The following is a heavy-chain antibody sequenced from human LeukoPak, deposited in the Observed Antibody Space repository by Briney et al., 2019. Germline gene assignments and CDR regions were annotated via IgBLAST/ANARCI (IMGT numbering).Heavy chain of an antibody. CDR2: INHSGST. CDR3: ARQANLKNYYDSSGPWYFDY. CDR1: GGSFSGYY. V-gene: IGHV4-34*01. Sequence: SETLSLTCAVYGGSFSGYYWSWIRQPPGKGLEWIGEINHSGSTNYNPSLKSRVTISVDTSKNQFSLKLSSVTAADTAVYHCARQANLKNYYDSSGPWYFDYWGQGTLVTVSS. D-gene: IGHD3-22*01. J-gene: IGHJ4*02.